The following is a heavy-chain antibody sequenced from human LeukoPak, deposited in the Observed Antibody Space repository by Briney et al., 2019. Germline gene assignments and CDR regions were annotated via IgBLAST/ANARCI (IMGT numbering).Heavy chain of an antibody. CDR2: IVGDSSKT. CDR1: GLTFHDYA. V-gene: IGHV3-23*01. D-gene: IGHD2-21*01. J-gene: IGHJ6*03. Sequence: GGSLRLSCAISGLTFHDYAMTWVRQAPGKGLEWVSIIVGDSSKTYYADSVKGRSTTSRDNSNYMLFLHMNNLRAEDTAIYYCAKQPYNYYLDVWGKGTTVTVSS. CDR3: AKQPYNYYLDV.